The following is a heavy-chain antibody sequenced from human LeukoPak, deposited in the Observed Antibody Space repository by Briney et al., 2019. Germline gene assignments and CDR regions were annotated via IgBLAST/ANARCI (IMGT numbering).Heavy chain of an antibody. D-gene: IGHD6-19*01. CDR3: AGLSIAVAGNNAFDI. Sequence: SETLTLTCTVSGGSISSYYWSWIRQPPGKGLEWIGYIYYSGSTNYNPSLKSRVTISVDTSKNQFSLKLSSVTAADTAVYYCAGLSIAVAGNNAFDIWGQGTMVTVSS. CDR1: GGSISSYY. V-gene: IGHV4-59*08. J-gene: IGHJ3*02. CDR2: IYYSGST.